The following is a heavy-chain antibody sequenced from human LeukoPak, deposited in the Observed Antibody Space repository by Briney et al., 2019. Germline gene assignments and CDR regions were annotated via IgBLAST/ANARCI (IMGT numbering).Heavy chain of an antibody. V-gene: IGHV3-49*03. D-gene: IGHD1-7*01. J-gene: IGHJ3*02. CDR3: TFPGITGTFAFDI. CDR1: GSTFGDYA. CDR2: IRSKAYGGTT. Sequence: GGSLRLSCTASGSTFGDYAMSWFRQAPGKGLEWVGFIRSKAYGGTTEYAASVKGRFTISRDDSKSIAYLQMNSLKTEDTAVYYCTFPGITGTFAFDIWGQGTMVTVSS.